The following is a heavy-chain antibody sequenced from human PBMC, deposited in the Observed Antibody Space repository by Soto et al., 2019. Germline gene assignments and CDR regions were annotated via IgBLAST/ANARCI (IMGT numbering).Heavy chain of an antibody. CDR3: ARSRGQVTIFGVVIPYGMDV. V-gene: IGHV4-39*01. J-gene: IGHJ6*02. D-gene: IGHD3-3*01. CDR2: IYYSGST. Sequence: PSETLSLTCTVSGGSISSSSYYWGWIRQPPGKGLEWIGSIYYSGSTYYNPSLKSRVTISVDTSKNQFSLKLSSVTAADTAVYYFARSRGQVTIFGVVIPYGMDVWGQGTTVTVSS. CDR1: GGSISSSSYY.